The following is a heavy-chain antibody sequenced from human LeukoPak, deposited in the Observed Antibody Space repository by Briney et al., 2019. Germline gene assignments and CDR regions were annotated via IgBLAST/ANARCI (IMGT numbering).Heavy chain of an antibody. D-gene: IGHD2-2*01. CDR3: AKTDIVVRPAPYYFDY. CDR1: GFTFSSYW. Sequence: GGSLRLSCAASGFTFSSYWMHWVRQAPGKGLVWVSRINSDGSSTSYADSVKGRFTISRDNAKNTLYLQMNSLRAEDTAVYYCAKTDIVVRPAPYYFDYWAQGTLVTVSS. CDR2: INSDGSST. J-gene: IGHJ4*02. V-gene: IGHV3-74*01.